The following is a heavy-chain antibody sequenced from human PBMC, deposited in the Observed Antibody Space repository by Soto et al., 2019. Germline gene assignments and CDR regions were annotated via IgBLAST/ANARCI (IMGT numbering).Heavy chain of an antibody. Sequence: EVQLLESGGGLVQPGGSLRLSCAASGFTFSSQAMSWVRQAPGKGLEWISAISGNGGSAYYTDSVKGRFTISRDNSKNTLYLQMNSLRAEDTAVYYCAKRGSATSWYYFDYWGQGTRVTVSS. CDR1: GFTFSSQA. CDR3: AKRGSATSWYYFDY. V-gene: IGHV3-23*01. D-gene: IGHD3-16*01. J-gene: IGHJ4*02. CDR2: ISGNGGSA.